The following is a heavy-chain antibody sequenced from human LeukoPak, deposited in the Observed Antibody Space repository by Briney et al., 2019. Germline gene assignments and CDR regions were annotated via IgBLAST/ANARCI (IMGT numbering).Heavy chain of an antibody. V-gene: IGHV4-59*01. CDR3: VRVYYSNSYDYWHFDL. D-gene: IGHD6-13*01. CDR2: IFYSGST. CDR1: GGSISSYY. Sequence: SETLSLTCTVSGGSISSYYWSWIRQPPGKGLEWIGYIFYSGSTNYNPSLKSRVTISVDTSKNQFSLKLSSVTAADTAVYYCVRVYYSNSYDYWHFDLWGRGTLVTVSS. J-gene: IGHJ2*01.